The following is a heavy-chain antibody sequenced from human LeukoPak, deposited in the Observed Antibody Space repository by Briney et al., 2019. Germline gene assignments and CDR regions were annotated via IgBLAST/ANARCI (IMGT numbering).Heavy chain of an antibody. V-gene: IGHV6-1*01. CDR2: TYYRSKWYN. J-gene: IGHJ3*02. Sequence: SQTLSLTCAISGDSVSSNSAAWNWLSQSPSRGLEWLGRTYYRSKWYNDYALSVESRITINPDTSKNQFSLQLNSVTPEDTAVYYCAREVVAGDDAFDIWGQGTMVTVS. CDR3: AREVVAGDDAFDI. D-gene: IGHD2-15*01. CDR1: GDSVSSNSAA.